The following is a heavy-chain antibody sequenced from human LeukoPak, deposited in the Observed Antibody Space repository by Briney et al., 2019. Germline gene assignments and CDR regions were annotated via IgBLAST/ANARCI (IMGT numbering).Heavy chain of an antibody. J-gene: IGHJ4*02. V-gene: IGHV3-23*01. CDR2: ISGSGGGT. CDR1: GFTFSSYA. D-gene: IGHD6-13*01. CDR3: AKAGGYSSSWAVDY. Sequence: GGTLRLSCAAFGFTFSSYAMSWVRQAPGKGLEWVSGISGSGGGTYYADSVKGRFTISRDNSKNTLYLQMNSLRAEDTAVYYCAKAGGYSSSWAVDYWGQGTLVTVSS.